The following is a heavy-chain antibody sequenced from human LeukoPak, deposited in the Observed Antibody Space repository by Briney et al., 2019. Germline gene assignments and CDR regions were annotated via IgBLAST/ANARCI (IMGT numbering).Heavy chain of an antibody. CDR2: IYHSGST. J-gene: IGHJ6*03. D-gene: IGHD6-13*01. V-gene: IGHV4-38-2*02. CDR1: GYSISSGYY. Sequence: IPSETLSLTCTVSGYSISSGYYWGWIRQPPGKELQWIGSIYHSGSTYYNPSLKNRVTISVDTSKNQFSLKLSSVTAAGTAVYYCARVSWYPYYYYYYYMDVWGKGTTVTVSS. CDR3: ARVSWYPYYYYYYYMDV.